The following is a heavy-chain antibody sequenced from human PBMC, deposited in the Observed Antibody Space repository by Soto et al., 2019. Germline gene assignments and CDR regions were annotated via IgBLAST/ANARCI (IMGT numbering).Heavy chain of an antibody. J-gene: IGHJ4*02. CDR1: GFTFSSYA. CDR2: ISYDGSNK. CDR3: ARDGGYSGSYYPY. D-gene: IGHD1-26*01. Sequence: QVQLVESGGCVVQAGRSLRLSCAASGFTFSSYAMHWVRQAPGKGLEWVAVISYDGSNKYYADSVKGRFTISRDNSKNTLYLQMNSLRAEDTAVYYCARDGGYSGSYYPYWGQGTLVTVSS. V-gene: IGHV3-30-3*01.